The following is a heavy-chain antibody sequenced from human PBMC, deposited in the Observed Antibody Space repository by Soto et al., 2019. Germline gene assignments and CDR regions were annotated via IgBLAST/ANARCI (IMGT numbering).Heavy chain of an antibody. J-gene: IGHJ4*02. V-gene: IGHV3-11*01. D-gene: IGHD3-3*01. CDR3: ARQGLNADFWSGSGYLLDY. Sequence: SLKISCEASGFNVSDYRMSWIRQAPGKGLEWVSYISSSGSTIYYADSVKGRFTISRDNAKNSLYLQMNSLRAEDTAVYYCARQGLNADFWSGSGYLLDYWGQGTLVTVSS. CDR2: ISSSGSTI. CDR1: GFNVSDYR.